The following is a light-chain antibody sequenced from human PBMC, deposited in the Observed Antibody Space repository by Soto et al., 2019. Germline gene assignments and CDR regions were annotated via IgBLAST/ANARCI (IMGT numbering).Light chain of an antibody. Sequence: IVITQSPGPLSLSPEDTATLSCRASQSLGSDLAWYQQKPGQAPRLLIFGASARPTGIPARISGSGSGTDFTLTISGLQPEDFATYYCQQYSSYPYTFGEGTKVDI. CDR1: QSLGSD. V-gene: IGKV3-15*01. CDR3: QQYSSYPYT. J-gene: IGKJ2*01. CDR2: GAS.